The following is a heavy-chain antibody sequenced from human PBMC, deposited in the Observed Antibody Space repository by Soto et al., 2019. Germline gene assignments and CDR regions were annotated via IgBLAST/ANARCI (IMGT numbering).Heavy chain of an antibody. CDR2: IYHSGNA. D-gene: IGHD4-4*01. CDR3: ARHSPSYTNAGDY. CDR1: GGSISSNNW. V-gene: IGHV4-4*02. Sequence: KASETLSLTCAVSGGSISSNNWWSWVRQPPGKGLEWIGEIYHSGNANYNPSLKSRVTISVDKSKNQFSLKVNSVTAADTAVYYCARHSPSYTNAGDYWGQGTLVTVS. J-gene: IGHJ4*02.